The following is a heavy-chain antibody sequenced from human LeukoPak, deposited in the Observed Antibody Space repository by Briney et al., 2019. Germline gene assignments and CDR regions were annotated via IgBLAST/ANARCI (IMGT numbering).Heavy chain of an antibody. CDR2: ISAYNGNT. CDR3: ARGGYYYGSGSYQGDY. Sequence: ASVKVSCKASGYTFTSCGISWVRQAPGQGLEWMGWISAYNGNTNYAQKLQGRVTMTTDTSTSTAYMELRSLRSDDTAVYYCARGGYYYGSGSYQGDYWGQGTLVTVSS. V-gene: IGHV1-18*04. CDR1: GYTFTSCG. D-gene: IGHD3-10*01. J-gene: IGHJ4*02.